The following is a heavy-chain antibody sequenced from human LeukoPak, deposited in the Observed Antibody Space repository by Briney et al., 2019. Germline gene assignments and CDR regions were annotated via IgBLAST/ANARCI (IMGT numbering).Heavy chain of an antibody. CDR3: ARVGYSSGWFFDY. CDR2: IYYSGST. Sequence: SETLSLTCTVSGGSISSYYWSWIRQPPGKGLEWIGYIYYSGSTNYNPSLKSRVTISVDTSKNQFSLELSSVTAADTAVYYCARVGYSSGWFFDYWGQGTLVTVSS. CDR1: GGSISSYY. D-gene: IGHD6-19*01. V-gene: IGHV4-59*01. J-gene: IGHJ4*02.